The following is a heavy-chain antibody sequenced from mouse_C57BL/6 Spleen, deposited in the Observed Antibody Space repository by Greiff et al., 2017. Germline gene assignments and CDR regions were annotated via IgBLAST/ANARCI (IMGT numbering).Heavy chain of an antibody. J-gene: IGHJ2*01. V-gene: IGHV1-81*01. Sequence: VQLQQSGAELARPGASVKLSCKASGYTFTSYGISWVKQRTGQGLEWIGEIYPRSGNNYYNEKFKGKATLTADKSSSTAYMELRSLTSEDSAVYFCARHDYDGKGLFDYWGQGTTLTVSS. CDR1: GYTFTSYG. CDR3: ARHDYDGKGLFDY. CDR2: IYPRSGNN. D-gene: IGHD2-4*01.